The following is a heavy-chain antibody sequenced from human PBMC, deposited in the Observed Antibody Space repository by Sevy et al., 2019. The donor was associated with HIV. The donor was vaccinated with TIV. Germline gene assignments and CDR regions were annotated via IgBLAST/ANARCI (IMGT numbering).Heavy chain of an antibody. J-gene: IGHJ6*02. Sequence: GGCLRLSCAASGFTFSSYGMHWVRQAPGKGLEWVAVISYDGSNKYYADSVKGRFTISRDNSKNTLYLQMNSLRAEDTAVYYCAKDQEGQWLASYYYYGMDVWGQGTTVTVSS. CDR1: GFTFSSYG. V-gene: IGHV3-30*18. CDR3: AKDQEGQWLASYYYYGMDV. CDR2: ISYDGSNK. D-gene: IGHD6-19*01.